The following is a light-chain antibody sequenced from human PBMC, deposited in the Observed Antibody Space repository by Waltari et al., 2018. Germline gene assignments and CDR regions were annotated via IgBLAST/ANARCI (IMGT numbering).Light chain of an antibody. CDR2: GAS. CDR3: QQYNNWPET. V-gene: IGKV3-15*01. Sequence: DIVMTQSPATLSVSPGERATLPSRASQSIGSNLAWYQHKPGQAPSFLIYGASTRATGIPARFSGSGSGTEFTLTISSLQSADFAVYYCQQYNNWPETFGQGTKVEIK. J-gene: IGKJ1*01. CDR1: QSIGSN.